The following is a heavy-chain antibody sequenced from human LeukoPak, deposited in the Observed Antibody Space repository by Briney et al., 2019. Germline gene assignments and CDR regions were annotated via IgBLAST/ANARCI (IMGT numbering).Heavy chain of an antibody. CDR3: AREWYYDSSGTLSLDY. CDR2: IIPIFGTA. Sequence: ASVKVSCKASGGTFSSYAISWVRQAPGQGLEWMGRIIPIFGTANYAQKFQGRVTITTDESTSTAYMELSSLRSEDTAVYYSAREWYYDSSGTLSLDYWGQGTLVTVSS. J-gene: IGHJ4*02. D-gene: IGHD3-22*01. V-gene: IGHV1-69*05. CDR1: GGTFSSYA.